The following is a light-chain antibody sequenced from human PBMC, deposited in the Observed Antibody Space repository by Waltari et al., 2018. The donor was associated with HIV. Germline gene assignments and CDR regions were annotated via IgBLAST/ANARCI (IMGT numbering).Light chain of an antibody. CDR1: SSDFGSYTL. Sequence: QSPLPQPASVPGYPGQSTTIPAPVPSSDFGSYTLVSWYQQSPGKAPKLIIYEVTKRPSGVSNRFSGSKSGNTASLTLSGLQADDEADYYCSSYAGARVFGGGTNLIVL. CDR3: SSYAGARV. V-gene: IGLV2-23*02. J-gene: IGLJ3*02. CDR2: EVT.